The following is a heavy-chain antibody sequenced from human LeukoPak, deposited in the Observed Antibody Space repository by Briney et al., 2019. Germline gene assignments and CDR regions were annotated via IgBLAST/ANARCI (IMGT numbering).Heavy chain of an antibody. CDR3: ARAPPYYGSGSYYFDL. CDR1: NYTFTSYP. Sequence: ASVKVSCKGSNYTFTSYPINWVRQAPGQGLEWMGWINTNTGNPTYAQGFTGRFVFSLDTSVSTAYLQISSLKAEDTAVYYCARAPPYYGSGSYYFDLWGQGTLVTVSS. J-gene: IGHJ4*02. V-gene: IGHV7-4-1*02. CDR2: INTNTGNP. D-gene: IGHD3-10*01.